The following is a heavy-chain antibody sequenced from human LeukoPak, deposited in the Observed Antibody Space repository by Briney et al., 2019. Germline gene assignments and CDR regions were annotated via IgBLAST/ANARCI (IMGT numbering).Heavy chain of an antibody. CDR2: ISTSSGYI. CDR3: ARLDGEDY. D-gene: IGHD3-10*01. CDR1: GLTFRRYT. Sequence: PGGPLTLSCAASGLTFRRYTMNWARQAPGRAVERGSSISTSSGYIYYADSEKGRFTISRDNAKSSLYLHMNSLRAEETAVYYSARLDGEDYWGQGTLVTVSS. V-gene: IGHV3-21*01. J-gene: IGHJ4*02.